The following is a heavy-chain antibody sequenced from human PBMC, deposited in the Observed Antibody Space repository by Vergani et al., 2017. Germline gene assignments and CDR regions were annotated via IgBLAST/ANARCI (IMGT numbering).Heavy chain of an antibody. J-gene: IGHJ4*02. Sequence: QVQLVESGGGVVQPGRSLRLSCAASGFTFSSYGMHWVRQAPGKGLEWVAVISYDGSNKYYADSVKGRFTISRDNSKNTLYLKMNSLRAEDTAVYYCAKSADHDYGDYFFDYWGQGTLVTVSS. V-gene: IGHV3-30*18. D-gene: IGHD4-17*01. CDR1: GFTFSSYG. CDR3: AKSADHDYGDYFFDY. CDR2: ISYDGSNK.